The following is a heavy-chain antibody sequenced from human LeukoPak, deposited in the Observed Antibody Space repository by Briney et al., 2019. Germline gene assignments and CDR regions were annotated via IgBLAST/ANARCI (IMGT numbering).Heavy chain of an antibody. CDR3: ARGYCSGGTCYRTFFDY. CDR1: GGSISSYY. Sequence: PSETLSLTCTVSGGSISSYYWSWIRQPPGKGLEWIGYIYYSGSTNYNSSLKSRVTMSVDTSKNQFSLKLSSATAADTAVYYCARGYCSGGTCYRTFFDYWGQGTLATVSS. J-gene: IGHJ4*02. D-gene: IGHD2-15*01. CDR2: IYYSGST. V-gene: IGHV4-59*01.